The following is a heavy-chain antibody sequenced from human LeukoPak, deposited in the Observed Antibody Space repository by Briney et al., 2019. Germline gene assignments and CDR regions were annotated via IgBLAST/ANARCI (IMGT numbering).Heavy chain of an antibody. Sequence: ASVKLSCTASGYTFTSYGISWVRQAPGQGLEWMGWISAYNGNTNYAQKLQGRVTMTTDTSTSTAYMELRSLRSDDTAVYYCARGSGLIGWYYFDYWGQGTLVTVSS. D-gene: IGHD3-3*01. V-gene: IGHV1-18*01. CDR3: ARGSGLIGWYYFDY. J-gene: IGHJ4*02. CDR2: ISAYNGNT. CDR1: GYTFTSYG.